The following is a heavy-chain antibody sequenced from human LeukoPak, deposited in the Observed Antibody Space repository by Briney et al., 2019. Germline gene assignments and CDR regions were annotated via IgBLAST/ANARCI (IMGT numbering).Heavy chain of an antibody. CDR3: ARDSGEKTYYDFWSGYYTEY. CDR2: GST. D-gene: IGHD3-3*01. Sequence: GSTNYNPSLKSRVTMSVDTSKNQFSLKLSSVTAADTAVYYCARDSGEKTYYDFWSGYYTEYWGQGTLVTVSS. J-gene: IGHJ4*02. V-gene: IGHV4-4*07.